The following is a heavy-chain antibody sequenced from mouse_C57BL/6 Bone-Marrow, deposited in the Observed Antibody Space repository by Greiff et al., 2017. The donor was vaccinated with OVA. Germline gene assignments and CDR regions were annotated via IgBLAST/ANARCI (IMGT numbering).Heavy chain of an antibody. CDR1: GYTFTSYW. J-gene: IGHJ4*01. CDR3: ARGDEQLKLHEDAMYY. Sequence: QVQLQQPGAELVRPGSSVKLSCKASGYTFTSYWMDWVKQRPGQGLEWIGNIYPSDSETHYNQKFKDKATLTVDKSSSTAYMQLSSLTSEDSAVYNWARGDEQLKLHEDAMYYWGQGTSVTVSS. D-gene: IGHD3-2*02. V-gene: IGHV1-61*01. CDR2: IYPSDSET.